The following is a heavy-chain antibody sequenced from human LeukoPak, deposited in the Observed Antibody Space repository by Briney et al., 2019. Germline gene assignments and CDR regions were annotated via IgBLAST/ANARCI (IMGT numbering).Heavy chain of an antibody. D-gene: IGHD6-19*01. Sequence: SETLSLTCAVYGGSFSGHYWSWIRQPPGKGLEWIGEINHSGSTNYNPSLKSRVTISVDTSKNQFSLKLSSVTAADTAVYYCAGVQWLNDYWGQGTLVTVSS. V-gene: IGHV4-34*01. J-gene: IGHJ4*02. CDR3: AGVQWLNDY. CDR1: GGSFSGHY. CDR2: INHSGST.